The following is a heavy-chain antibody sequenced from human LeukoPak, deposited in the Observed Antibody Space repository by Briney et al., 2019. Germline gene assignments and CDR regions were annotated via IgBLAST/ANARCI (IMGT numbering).Heavy chain of an antibody. CDR1: GGSISSSGYY. Sequence: PSETLSLTCTVSGGSISSSGYYWGWIRPPPGKGLECIGIMSYSGSTYYNPSLKSRVTMSVDTSKNHFSLKLSSVTAADTAVYYCARQIYYDRSGYFYFNWGQGTLVTVSS. J-gene: IGHJ4*02. CDR3: ARQIYYDRSGYFYFN. D-gene: IGHD3-22*01. CDR2: MSYSGST. V-gene: IGHV4-39*01.